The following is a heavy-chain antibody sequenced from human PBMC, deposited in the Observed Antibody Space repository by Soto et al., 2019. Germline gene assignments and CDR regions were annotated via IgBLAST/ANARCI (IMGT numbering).Heavy chain of an antibody. CDR2: INHSGSS. V-gene: IGHV4-34*01. Sequence: QVQLQQWGAGLLKPSETLSLTCAVHGASFSGFYWTWIRQPPGKGLEWIGEINHSGSSNYNPHLKSRGIMSLDTARSQCSLSLDSSTAAEKAVYYCARMAGPWFFDLWGRSTLVTASS. J-gene: IGHJ2*01. CDR3: ARMAGPWFFDL. CDR1: GASFSGFY.